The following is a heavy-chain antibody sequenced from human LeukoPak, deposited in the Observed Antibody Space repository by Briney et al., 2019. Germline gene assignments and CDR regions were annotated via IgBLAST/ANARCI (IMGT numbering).Heavy chain of an antibody. V-gene: IGHV4-34*01. CDR2: INHSGST. CDR1: GGSFSGYY. D-gene: IGHD3-10*01. CDR3: AATMVRGVIIALDY. J-gene: IGHJ4*02. Sequence: ASETLSLTCAVYGGSFSGYYWSWIRQPPGKGLEWIGEINHSGSTNYNPSLKSRVTISVDTSKNQFSLKLSSVTAADTAVYYCAATMVRGVIIALDYWGQGTLVTVSS.